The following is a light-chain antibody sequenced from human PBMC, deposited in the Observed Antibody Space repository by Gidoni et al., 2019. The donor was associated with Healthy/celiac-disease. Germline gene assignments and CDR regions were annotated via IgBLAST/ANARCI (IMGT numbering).Light chain of an antibody. V-gene: IGKV1-8*01. CDR3: QQYYSYST. J-gene: IGKJ5*01. Sequence: AIRMTQSPSSFSASTGDRVTITCRASQGISSYLAWYQQKPGKAPKLLIYAASTLQSGVPSRFSGSGSGTDFTLTISCLQSEDFATYYCQQYYSYSTFGQXTRLEIK. CDR1: QGISSY. CDR2: AAS.